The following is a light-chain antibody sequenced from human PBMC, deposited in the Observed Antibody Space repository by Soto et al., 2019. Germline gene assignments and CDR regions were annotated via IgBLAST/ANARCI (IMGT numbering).Light chain of an antibody. Sequence: QAVVTQEPSFSVSPGGTVTLTCGLSSGSVSTSYYPSWYQQTPGQAPRTLIYSTNTRSSGVPDRFSGSILGNKAALTITGAQADDESDYYCVLYMGSGISGFGGGTKLT. CDR3: VLYMGSGISG. V-gene: IGLV8-61*01. CDR2: STN. J-gene: IGLJ2*01. CDR1: SGSVSTSYY.